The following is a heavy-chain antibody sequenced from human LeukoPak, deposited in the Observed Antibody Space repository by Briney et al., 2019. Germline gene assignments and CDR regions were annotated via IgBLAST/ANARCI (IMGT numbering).Heavy chain of an antibody. D-gene: IGHD4-17*01. CDR1: GFTFSDYY. CDR2: ISSSSSYT. J-gene: IGHJ6*02. Sequence: GGSLRLSCAASGFTFSDYYMSWIRQAPGKGLEWVSYISSSSSYTNYADSVKGRFTISRDNAKNSLYLQMNSLRAEDTAVYYCARDQRANDYGDYDLGPYGMDVWGQGTTVTVSS. CDR3: ARDQRANDYGDYDLGPYGMDV. V-gene: IGHV3-11*05.